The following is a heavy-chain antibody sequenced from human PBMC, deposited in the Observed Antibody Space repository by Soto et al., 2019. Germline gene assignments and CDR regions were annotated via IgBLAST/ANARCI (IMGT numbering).Heavy chain of an antibody. CDR3: ARAPYNLTGYANKPKDAFDI. CDR1: GGSISSGGYY. Sequence: QVQLQESGPGLVKPSQTLSLTCTVSGGSISSGGYYWSWIRQHPGKGLAWIGYIYYSGSTYYNPSLKSRVTISVDTSKNQISLKLSSVTAADTAVYYCARAPYNLTGYANKPKDAFDIWGQGTMVTVSS. V-gene: IGHV4-31*03. J-gene: IGHJ3*02. D-gene: IGHD3-9*01. CDR2: IYYSGST.